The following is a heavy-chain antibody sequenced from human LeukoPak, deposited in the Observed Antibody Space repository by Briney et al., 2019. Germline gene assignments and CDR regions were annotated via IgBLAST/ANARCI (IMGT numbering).Heavy chain of an antibody. CDR1: GGPISSYY. V-gene: IGHV4-59*08. Sequence: PSETLSLTSTVSGGPISSYYWSWLRQPPGQGLEWIGYIYYSGSINYNTSLKSRVTIPVDTSKNQFSLKLSSVTAADTAVYYGARADYSSTWSHDYYYMDVWGKGTTVTVSS. D-gene: IGHD6-13*01. CDR2: IYYSGSI. CDR3: ARADYSSTWSHDYYYMDV. J-gene: IGHJ6*03.